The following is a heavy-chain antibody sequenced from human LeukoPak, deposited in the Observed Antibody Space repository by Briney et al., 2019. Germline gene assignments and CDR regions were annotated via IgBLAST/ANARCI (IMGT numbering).Heavy chain of an antibody. D-gene: IGHD5-18*01. V-gene: IGHV1-2*02. CDR2: INPNSGGT. Sequence: ASVKVSCKASGYTFTGYYMHWVRQAPGQGLEWMGWINPNSGGTNYAQKFQGRVTMTRDTSISTAYMELSRLRSDDTAVYYCARDIVMVTYWFDPWGQGTLVTVTS. J-gene: IGHJ5*02. CDR1: GYTFTGYY. CDR3: ARDIVMVTYWFDP.